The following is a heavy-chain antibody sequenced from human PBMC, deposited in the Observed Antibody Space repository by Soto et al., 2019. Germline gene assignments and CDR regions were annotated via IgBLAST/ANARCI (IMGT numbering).Heavy chain of an antibody. V-gene: IGHV4-59*01. CDR3: ARDVRYCSSTSCPSHYYGMDV. CDR1: GGSISSYY. D-gene: IGHD2-2*01. Sequence: SETLSLTCTVSGGSISSYYWSWIRQPPGKGLEWIGYIYYSGSTNYNPSLKSRVTISVDTSKNQFSLKLSSVTAADTAVYYCARDVRYCSSTSCPSHYYGMDVWGQGTTVTVSS. J-gene: IGHJ6*02. CDR2: IYYSGST.